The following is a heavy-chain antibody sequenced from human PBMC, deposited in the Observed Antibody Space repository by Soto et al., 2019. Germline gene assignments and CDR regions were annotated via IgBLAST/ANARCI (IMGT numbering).Heavy chain of an antibody. J-gene: IGHJ5*02. Sequence: AAVKVSCKACGYTFTSYGISWVRQAPGQGLEWMGWISAYNGNTNYAQKLQGRVTMTTDTSTSTAYMELRSLRSDDTAVYYCASTVTTVSHYNWFDPWGQGTLVTVSS. V-gene: IGHV1-18*01. D-gene: IGHD4-17*01. CDR3: ASTVTTVSHYNWFDP. CDR2: ISAYNGNT. CDR1: GYTFTSYG.